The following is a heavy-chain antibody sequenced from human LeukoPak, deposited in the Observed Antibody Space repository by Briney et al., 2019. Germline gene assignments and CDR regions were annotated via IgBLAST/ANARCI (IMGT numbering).Heavy chain of an antibody. D-gene: IGHD6-13*01. V-gene: IGHV3-53*01. CDR3: ARWSSSWWSTGYFDY. J-gene: IGHJ4*02. CDR1: GFTVSSNY. CDR2: IYSGGST. Sequence: PGGSLRLSCAASGFTVSSNYMSWVRQAPGKGLEWVSVIYSGGSTYYADSVKGRFTISRDNSKNTLYLQMNSLRAEDTAVYYCARWSSSWWSTGYFDYWGQGTLVTVSS.